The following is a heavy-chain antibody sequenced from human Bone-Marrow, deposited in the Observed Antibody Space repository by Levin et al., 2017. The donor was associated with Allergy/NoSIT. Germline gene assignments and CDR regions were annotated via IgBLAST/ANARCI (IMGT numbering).Heavy chain of an antibody. V-gene: IGHV4-39*01. Sequence: SETLSLTCTVSRGSISTGSYYWGWIRQPPGKGPEWIGSIFYSGTTYYKSSLESRLTISLDTSNNQFSLKLSSVTAADTAIYYCSGFGDSYGFDIWGQGTMVTVSS. CDR1: RGSISTGSYY. J-gene: IGHJ3*02. D-gene: IGHD3-10*01. CDR2: IFYSGTT. CDR3: SGFGDSYGFDI.